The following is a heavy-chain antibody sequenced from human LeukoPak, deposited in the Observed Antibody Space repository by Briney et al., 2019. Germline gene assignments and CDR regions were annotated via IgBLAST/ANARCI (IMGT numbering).Heavy chain of an antibody. Sequence: PSETLSLTCTVSGGSISIYYWSWIRQPPGKGLEWIGYIYYSGSTNYNPSLKSRVTISVDTSKNQFSLKLSSVTAADTAVYYCAKLTHFFPIVVVPADNWYFDLWGRGTLVIVSS. V-gene: IGHV4-59*01. CDR3: AKLTHFFPIVVVPADNWYFDL. CDR2: IYYSGST. D-gene: IGHD2-2*01. CDR1: GGSISIYY. J-gene: IGHJ2*01.